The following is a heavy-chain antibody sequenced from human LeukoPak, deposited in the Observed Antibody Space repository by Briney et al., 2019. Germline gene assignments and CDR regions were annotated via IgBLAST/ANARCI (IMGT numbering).Heavy chain of an antibody. J-gene: IGHJ4*02. Sequence: SGGSLRLSCAASGFTFSNAWMSWVRQAPGKGLEWVGRIKSKTDGGTTDYAAPVKGRFTISRDDSKNTLYLQMNSLKTEDTAVYYCTTDETSIHNTYCSGGSCYNYWGQGTLVTVSS. CDR3: TTDETSIHNTYCSGGSCYNY. CDR2: IKSKTDGGTT. V-gene: IGHV3-15*01. D-gene: IGHD2-15*01. CDR1: GFTFSNAW.